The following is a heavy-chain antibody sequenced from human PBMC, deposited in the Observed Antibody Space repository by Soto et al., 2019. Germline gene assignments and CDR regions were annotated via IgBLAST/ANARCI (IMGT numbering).Heavy chain of an antibody. CDR1: GGGLSNLG. D-gene: IGHD3-22*01. Sequence: VRLVRPGAELKKPGSSVRVPSTASGGGLSNLGITWVGKALEQGLEWMGAIIPVFGTPNYAQKFQDRVTINADESTTTVYMEVRSLTSEDTAVYYCARGDATKIVVTTYYAMDVWGQGTTVTVSS. V-gene: IGHV1-69*12. CDR2: IIPVFGTP. CDR3: ARGDATKIVVTTYYAMDV. J-gene: IGHJ6*02.